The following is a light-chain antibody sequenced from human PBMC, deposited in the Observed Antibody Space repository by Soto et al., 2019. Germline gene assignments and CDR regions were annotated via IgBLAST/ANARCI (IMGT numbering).Light chain of an antibody. Sequence: DIQMTQSPSSLSASVGDRVTIACRASQGISNYLAWYQQKPGKVPKLMIYAASTLESGVPYRFSGSGSGTDFTLTISSLQPEDVATYYFQKYNSAPFTFGPGTKVDIK. CDR1: QGISNY. CDR3: QKYNSAPFT. V-gene: IGKV1-27*01. J-gene: IGKJ3*01. CDR2: AAS.